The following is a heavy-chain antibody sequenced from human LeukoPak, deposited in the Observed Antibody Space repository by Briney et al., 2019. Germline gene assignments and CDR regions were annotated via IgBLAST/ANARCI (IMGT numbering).Heavy chain of an antibody. CDR2: ISGSGGST. CDR3: AKDKGSHYDFWSGYYLL. D-gene: IGHD3-3*01. CDR1: GFTFSSYA. J-gene: IGHJ4*02. V-gene: IGHV3-23*01. Sequence: GGSLRLSCTASGFTFSSYAMSWVRQAPGKGLEWVSAISGSGGSTYYADSVKGRFTISRDNSKNTLYLQMNSLRAEDTAVYYCAKDKGSHYDFWSGYYLLWGQGTLVTVSS.